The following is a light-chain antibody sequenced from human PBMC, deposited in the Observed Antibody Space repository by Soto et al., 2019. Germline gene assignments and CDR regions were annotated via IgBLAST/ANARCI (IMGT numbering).Light chain of an antibody. CDR2: GAS. V-gene: IGKV3-20*01. CDR3: QQYGSSPWT. J-gene: IGKJ1*01. Sequence: ETVMTQSPGTLSLSPGERATLSCRASQSVSSSYLAWYQQKPGQAPRLLIYGASSRATCIPDRFSGSGSGTDFTLTISRLEPEDFAVYYCQQYGSSPWTFGQGTKVDI. CDR1: QSVSSSY.